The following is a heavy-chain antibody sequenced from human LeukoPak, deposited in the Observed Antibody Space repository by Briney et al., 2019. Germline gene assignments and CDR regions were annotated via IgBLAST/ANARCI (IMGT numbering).Heavy chain of an antibody. J-gene: IGHJ4*02. CDR3: ARGPRLLDGYILPFDY. CDR2: ISSSGSTI. CDR1: GFTFSSYE. V-gene: IGHV3-48*03. Sequence: GGSLRLTCAASGFTFSSYEMNWVRQAPGKGLEWVSYISSSGSTIYYADPVKGRFTISRDNAKNSLYLQMNSLRAEDTAVYYCARGPRLLDGYILPFDYWGQGTLVTVSS. D-gene: IGHD5-24*01.